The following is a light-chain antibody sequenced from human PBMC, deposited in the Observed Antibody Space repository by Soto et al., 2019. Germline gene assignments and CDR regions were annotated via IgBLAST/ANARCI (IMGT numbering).Light chain of an antibody. V-gene: IGKV3-15*01. CDR1: QSVSSN. CDR2: GAS. Sequence: EILMTQSPATLSVSPGERATLSCRASQSVSSNLAWYQQKPGQAPRLLIYGASTRATGIPARFSGSGSGTEFTLTISSLQSEDFAVYYCQRYNNWPPETFGQGTKVDIK. J-gene: IGKJ1*01. CDR3: QRYNNWPPET.